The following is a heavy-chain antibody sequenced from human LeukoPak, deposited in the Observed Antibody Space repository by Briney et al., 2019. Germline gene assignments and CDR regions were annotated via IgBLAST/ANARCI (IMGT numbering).Heavy chain of an antibody. CDR1: GGSISSSSYY. J-gene: IGHJ5*02. CDR3: ARHPPTTVTYNWFDP. V-gene: IGHV4-39*01. Sequence: SETLSLTCTVSGGSISSSSYYWGWIRQPPGKGLEWIGRIYYSGSTYYNPSLKSRVTISVDTSKNQFSLKLSSVTAADTAVYYCARHPPTTVTYNWFDPWGQGTLVTVSS. D-gene: IGHD4-17*01. CDR2: IYYSGST.